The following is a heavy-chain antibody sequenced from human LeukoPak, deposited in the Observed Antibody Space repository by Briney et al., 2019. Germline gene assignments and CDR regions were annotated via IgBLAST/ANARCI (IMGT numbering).Heavy chain of an antibody. V-gene: IGHV3-23*01. J-gene: IGHJ4*02. Sequence: GGSLRLSCAVSGITLSNYGMSWVRQAPGKGLDWVAGISDSGGRTKYADSVKGRFTISRDNPKNALFLQMNSLRPEDTAVYFCAKRGVVIRVILVGFHKEANYFDSWGQGALVTVSS. D-gene: IGHD3-22*01. CDR3: AKRGVVIRVILVGFHKEANYFDS. CDR1: GITLSNYG. CDR2: ISDSGGRT.